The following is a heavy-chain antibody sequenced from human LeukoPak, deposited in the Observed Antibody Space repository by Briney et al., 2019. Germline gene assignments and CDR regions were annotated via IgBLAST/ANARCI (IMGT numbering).Heavy chain of an antibody. CDR2: INHSGST. CDR3: ARSGSSWYLHY. J-gene: IGHJ4*02. D-gene: IGHD6-13*01. V-gene: IGHV4-34*01. Sequence: PSETLSLTCAVYGGSFSGYYWSWIRQPPGKGLEWIGEINHSGSTNYNPSLKSRVTISVDTSKTQFSLKLSSVTAADTAVYYCARSGSSWYLHYWGQGTLVTVSS. CDR1: GGSFSGYY.